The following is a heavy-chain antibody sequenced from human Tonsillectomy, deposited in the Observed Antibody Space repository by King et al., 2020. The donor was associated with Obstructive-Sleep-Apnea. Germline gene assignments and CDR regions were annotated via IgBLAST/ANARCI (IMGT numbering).Heavy chain of an antibody. CDR2: TIPLFGIA. CDR3: ARAGTVTHNHHFGMDV. J-gene: IGHJ6*02. CDR1: GGSLSNYA. V-gene: IGHV1-69*01. D-gene: IGHD4-17*01. Sequence: VQLVESGAEVKKPGSAVKVSCKASGGSLSNYAVSWVRQAPGQVLEWMGGTIPLFGIANYAQSFQDRGTITADESTSTAYLELSSLRSGDTAIYYCARAGTVTHNHHFGMDVWGQGTTVTVS.